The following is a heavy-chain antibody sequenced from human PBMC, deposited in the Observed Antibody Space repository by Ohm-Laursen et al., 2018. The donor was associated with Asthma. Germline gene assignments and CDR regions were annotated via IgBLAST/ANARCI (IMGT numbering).Heavy chain of an antibody. CDR1: GFTFSSYG. D-gene: IGHD5-12*01. V-gene: IGHV3-30*03. J-gene: IGHJ4*02. CDR3: ARDSGYETDFDY. Sequence: SLRLSCSASGFTFSSYGMHWVRQAPGKGLEWVAIISYDGSNKNYADSVKGRFTISRDNAKNSLYLQMNSLRAEDTAVYYCARDSGYETDFDYWGQGTLVTVSS. CDR2: ISYDGSNK.